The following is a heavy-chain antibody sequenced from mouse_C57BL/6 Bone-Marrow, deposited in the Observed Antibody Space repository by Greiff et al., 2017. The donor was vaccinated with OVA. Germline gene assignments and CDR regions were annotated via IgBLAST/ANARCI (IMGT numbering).Heavy chain of an antibody. Sequence: EVQLVESGGDLVKPGGSLKLSCAASGFTFSSYGMSWVRQTPDKRLEWVATISRGGSYTYYPDSVKGRFTISRDNAKNTLYLQMSSLKSEDTAMYYCARQEGIYYYGSSYVGYFDVWGTGTTVTVSS. J-gene: IGHJ1*03. D-gene: IGHD1-1*01. CDR2: ISRGGSYT. V-gene: IGHV5-6*01. CDR3: ARQEGIYYYGSSYVGYFDV. CDR1: GFTFSSYG.